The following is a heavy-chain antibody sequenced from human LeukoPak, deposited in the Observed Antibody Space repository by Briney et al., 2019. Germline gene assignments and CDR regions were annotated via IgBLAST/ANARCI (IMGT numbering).Heavy chain of an antibody. D-gene: IGHD3-3*01. V-gene: IGHV3-7*01. J-gene: IGHJ3*02. CDR1: GFTFSNHW. CDR3: AREVPTYYDFWSGYLDAFDI. Sequence: GGSLRLSCAASGFTFSNHWMSWVRQAPGKGLEWVASIKEDETERYYVDSVKGRFTISRDNAKNSMYLQMNSLRAEDTAVYYCAREVPTYYDFWSGYLDAFDIWGQGTMVTVSS. CDR2: IKEDETER.